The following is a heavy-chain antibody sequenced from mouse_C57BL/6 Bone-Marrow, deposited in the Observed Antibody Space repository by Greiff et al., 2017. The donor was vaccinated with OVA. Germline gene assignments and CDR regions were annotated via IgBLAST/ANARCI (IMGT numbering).Heavy chain of an antibody. CDR2: IDPSDSYT. CDR1: GYTFTSYW. D-gene: IGHD2-4*01. V-gene: IGHV1-69*01. CDR3: AREEIYYDYWYFDV. J-gene: IGHJ1*03. Sequence: QVQLQQPGAELVMPGASVKLSCKASGYTFTSYWMHWVKQRPGQGLEWIGAIDPSDSYTNYNQKFKGKSTLTVDKSTSTAYMQLSSLTSEDSAVYYCAREEIYYDYWYFDVWGTGTTVTVSS.